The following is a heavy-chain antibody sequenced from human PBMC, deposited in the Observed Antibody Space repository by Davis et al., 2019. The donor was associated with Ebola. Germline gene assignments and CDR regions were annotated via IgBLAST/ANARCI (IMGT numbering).Heavy chain of an antibody. CDR1: GFTFGDYA. D-gene: IGHD6-19*01. CDR2: IRSKAYGGTT. CDR3: TRVSQWLVDFDY. Sequence: SLRLSCTASGFTFGDYAMSWVRQAPGKGPEWVGFIRSKAYGGTTEYAASVKGRFTISRDDSKSIAYLQMNSLKTEDTAVYYCTRVSQWLVDFDYWGQGTLVTVSS. V-gene: IGHV3-49*04. J-gene: IGHJ4*02.